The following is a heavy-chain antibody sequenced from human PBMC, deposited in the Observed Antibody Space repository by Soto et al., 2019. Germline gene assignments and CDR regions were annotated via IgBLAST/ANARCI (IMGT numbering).Heavy chain of an antibody. CDR2: ISYDGSNK. Sequence: GGSLRLSCAASGFTFSSYGMHWVRQAPGKGLEWVAVISYDGSNKYYADSMKGRFTISRDNSKNTLYLQMNSLRAEDTAVYYCAKGHGGNSYYYYGMDVWGQGTTVTVSS. V-gene: IGHV3-30*18. D-gene: IGHD2-21*02. J-gene: IGHJ6*02. CDR3: AKGHGGNSYYYYGMDV. CDR1: GFTFSSYG.